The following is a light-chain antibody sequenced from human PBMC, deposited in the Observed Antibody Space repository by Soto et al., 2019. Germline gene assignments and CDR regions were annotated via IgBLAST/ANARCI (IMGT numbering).Light chain of an antibody. CDR1: SSDVGSYNL. V-gene: IGLV2-23*01. J-gene: IGLJ1*01. Sequence: QSALTQPASVSGSPGQSITISCTGTSSDVGSYNLVSWYQQHPGKAPKVMIYEATKRPSGVSNRFSGSKSGNTASLKISGLQAEDEAEYYCCSYAGGRTYVFGTGTKLTVL. CDR3: CSYAGGRTYV. CDR2: EAT.